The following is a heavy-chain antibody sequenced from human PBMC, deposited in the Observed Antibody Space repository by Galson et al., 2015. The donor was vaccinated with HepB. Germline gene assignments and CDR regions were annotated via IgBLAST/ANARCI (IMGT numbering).Heavy chain of an antibody. CDR1: GYTFSHYY. Sequence: SVKVSCKASGYTFSHYYIHWVRQAPGQGLECMGWINSNSGYTDYAQKFQSRVTMIRDTSISTAYMVLSRLTSDDTAVYYCARQSNSGGMDVWGQGTTVIVSS. V-gene: IGHV1-2*02. CDR3: ARQSNSGGMDV. J-gene: IGHJ6*02. CDR2: INSNSGYT. D-gene: IGHD1-1*01.